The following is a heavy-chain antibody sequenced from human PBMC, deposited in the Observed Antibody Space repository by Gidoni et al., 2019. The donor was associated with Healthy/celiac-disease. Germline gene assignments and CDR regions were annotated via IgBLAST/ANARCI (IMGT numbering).Heavy chain of an antibody. CDR3: AHIVRASIAAAGPPFAEYFQH. D-gene: IGHD6-13*01. Sequence: QITLKETDPTLVKPTQTLTLTGTFSGFSLSTSGVGVAWIRQPPGKALEWIALIYWDDDKRYSPSLKSRLTITKDTSKNQVVLTMTNMDPVDTATYYCAHIVRASIAAAGPPFAEYFQHWGQGTLVTVSS. J-gene: IGHJ1*01. V-gene: IGHV2-5*02. CDR2: IYWDDDK. CDR1: GFSLSTSGVG.